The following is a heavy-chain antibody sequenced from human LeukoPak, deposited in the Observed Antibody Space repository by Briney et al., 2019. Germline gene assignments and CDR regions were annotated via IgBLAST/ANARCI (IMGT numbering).Heavy chain of an antibody. D-gene: IGHD6-13*01. CDR2: ISSSSRDI. Sequence: PGGSLRLSCAASGFTFTSYAMNWVRQAPGKGLEWVSSISSSSRDINYADSVKGRFTISRDNAWNSLYLQMNSLRAEDTAVYYCARMSGAAAVFDYWGQGTLVTVSS. V-gene: IGHV3-21*01. CDR1: GFTFTSYA. CDR3: ARMSGAAAVFDY. J-gene: IGHJ4*02.